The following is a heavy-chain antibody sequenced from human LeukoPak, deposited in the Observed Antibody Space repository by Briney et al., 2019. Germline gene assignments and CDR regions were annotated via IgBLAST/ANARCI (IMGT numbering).Heavy chain of an antibody. CDR3: ARKGWLALDY. CDR2: IFYSGRT. CDR1: GGSISSSRSY. D-gene: IGHD6-19*01. Sequence: SETLSLTCTVSGGSISSSRSYWGWIRQPPGKGLEWIGSIFYSGRTYYNPSLKSRVTISVDTSKNQFSLKLSSVTAADTAVYYCARKGWLALDYWGQGTLVTVSS. J-gene: IGHJ4*02. V-gene: IGHV4-39*07.